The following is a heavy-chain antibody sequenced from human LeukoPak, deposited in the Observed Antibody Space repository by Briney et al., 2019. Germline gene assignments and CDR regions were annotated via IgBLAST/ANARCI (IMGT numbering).Heavy chain of an antibody. D-gene: IGHD3-10*01. Sequence: ASVKVSCKASGGTFSNYAISWVRQAPGQGLEWMGGIIPIFGTANYAQKFQGRVTITADKSTSTAYMELSSLRSEDMAVYYCARGARFRSYGSGTYYTSLPFDPWGQGTLVTVSS. J-gene: IGHJ5*02. CDR1: GGTFSNYA. V-gene: IGHV1-69*06. CDR2: IIPIFGTA. CDR3: ARGARFRSYGSGTYYTSLPFDP.